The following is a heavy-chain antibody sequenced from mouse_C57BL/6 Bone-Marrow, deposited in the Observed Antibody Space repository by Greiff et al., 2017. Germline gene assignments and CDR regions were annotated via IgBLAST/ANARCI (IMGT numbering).Heavy chain of an antibody. CDR1: GFTFSDYY. CDR2: ISNGGGST. Sequence: EVHLVESGGGLVQPGGSLKLSCAASGFTFSDYYMYWVRQTPEKRLEWVAYISNGGGSTYYPDTVKGRFTISRDNAKHTLYLQMSRLKSEDTAMYYCARSYYSNYLDYWGQGTTLTVSS. V-gene: IGHV5-12*01. D-gene: IGHD2-5*01. CDR3: ARSYYSNYLDY. J-gene: IGHJ2*01.